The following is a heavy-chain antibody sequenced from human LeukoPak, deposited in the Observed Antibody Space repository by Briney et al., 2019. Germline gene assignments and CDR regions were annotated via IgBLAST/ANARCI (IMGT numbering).Heavy chain of an antibody. CDR1: GFTFYDYA. J-gene: IGHJ3*02. CDR3: AKGYDSSGYYYGDAFDI. Sequence: GGSLRLSCAASGFTFYDYAMHWVRQVPGKGLEGVSGISWNSGSFDYANSVKGRFTISRDKAKNSLYLQMNSLRADDTALYHCAKGYDSSGYYYGDAFDIWGQGTMVTVSS. D-gene: IGHD3-22*01. CDR2: ISWNSGSF. V-gene: IGHV3-9*01.